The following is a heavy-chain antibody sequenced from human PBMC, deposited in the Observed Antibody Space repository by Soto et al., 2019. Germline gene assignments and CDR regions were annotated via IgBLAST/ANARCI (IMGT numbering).Heavy chain of an antibody. Sequence: QVQLQQWGAGLLKPSETLSLTCAVYGGSFSGYYWSWIRQPPGKGLEWIGEINHSGSTNYNPSLMSRVTISVDTSKNQFSLKLSSVTAADTAVYYCARVGSGYYYGSGSLGIDYWGQGTLVTVSS. CDR1: GGSFSGYY. V-gene: IGHV4-34*01. CDR2: INHSGST. D-gene: IGHD3-10*01. CDR3: ARVGSGYYYGSGSLGIDY. J-gene: IGHJ4*02.